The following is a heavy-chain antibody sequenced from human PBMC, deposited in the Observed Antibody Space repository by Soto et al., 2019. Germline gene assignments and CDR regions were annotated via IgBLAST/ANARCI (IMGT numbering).Heavy chain of an antibody. CDR3: ARLIGNSWLDS. Sequence: SQTLSLTCAISGGSVSTNSATWDWFRQSPSRGLKWLGRTYYRSKWYYDYAVSVKGRITISPDTSSNQFSLQLNSVTTVDTAVYYCARLIGNSWLDSWGQGTLVTVSS. CDR1: GGSVSTNSAT. J-gene: IGHJ5*01. V-gene: IGHV6-1*01. CDR2: TYYRSKWYY. D-gene: IGHD2-8*01.